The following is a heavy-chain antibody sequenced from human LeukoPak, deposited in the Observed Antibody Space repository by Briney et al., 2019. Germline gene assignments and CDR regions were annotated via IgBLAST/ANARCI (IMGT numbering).Heavy chain of an antibody. V-gene: IGHV3-21*06. D-gene: IGHD4-17*01. CDR2: ISGRSSST. CDR1: GFTFRSYN. Sequence: GRSLRLSCAASGFTFRSYNMNWVRQAPGKGLEWVSCISGRSSSTYYANSVRGRFTISRDNTKNSLFLQMNCLRAEDTAVYYCARGDDYGDRYFFDYWGQGPLVTVPS. J-gene: IGHJ4*02. CDR3: ARGDDYGDRYFFDY.